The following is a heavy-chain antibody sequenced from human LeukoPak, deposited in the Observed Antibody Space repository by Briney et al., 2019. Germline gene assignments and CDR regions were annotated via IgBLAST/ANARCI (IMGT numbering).Heavy chain of an antibody. V-gene: IGHV3-30*04. J-gene: IGHJ4*02. CDR1: GFTFSSYA. CDR3: ATPGDYDSSGYYLDY. CDR2: ISYDGGNK. Sequence: GRSLRLSCTASGFTFSSYAMHWVRQAPGKGLEWVAVISYDGGNKYYADSVKGRFTISRDNSKNTLYLQMNSLRAEDTAVYYCATPGDYDSSGYYLDYWGQGTLVTVSS. D-gene: IGHD3-22*01.